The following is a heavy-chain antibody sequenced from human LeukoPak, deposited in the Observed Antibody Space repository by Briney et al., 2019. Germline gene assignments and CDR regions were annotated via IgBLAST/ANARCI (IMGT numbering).Heavy chain of an antibody. J-gene: IGHJ4*02. CDR1: GGTFSSYA. D-gene: IGHD4-17*01. Sequence: GASVKVSCKASGGTFSSYAISWVRQAPGQGLEWMGGIIPIFGTANYAQKFQGRVTITTDESTSTAYMELSSLRSEDTAVYYCARGPRGYGGYGDYFDYWGQGTLVTVSS. CDR3: ARGPRGYGGYGDYFDY. CDR2: IIPIFGTA. V-gene: IGHV1-69*05.